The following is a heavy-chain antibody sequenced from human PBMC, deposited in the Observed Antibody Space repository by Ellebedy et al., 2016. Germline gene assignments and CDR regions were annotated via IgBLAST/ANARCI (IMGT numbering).Heavy chain of an antibody. J-gene: IGHJ5*02. CDR1: GFTFSSYA. CDR2: ISGSGGST. V-gene: IGHV3-23*01. D-gene: IGHD6-19*01. Sequence: GESLKISCAASGFTFSSYAMSWVRQAPGKGLEWVSAISGSGGSTYYADSVKGRFTISRDNSKNTLYLQMNSLRAEDTAVYYCAKVSSGWPREGNWFDPWGQGTLVTVSS. CDR3: AKVSSGWPREGNWFDP.